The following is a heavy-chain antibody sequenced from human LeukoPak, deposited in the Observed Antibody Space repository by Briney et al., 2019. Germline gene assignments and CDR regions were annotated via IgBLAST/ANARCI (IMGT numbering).Heavy chain of an antibody. CDR1: GYTFTSYG. J-gene: IGHJ4*02. Sequence: ASVKVSCKASGYTFTSYGISRVRQAPGQGLEWMGWISAYNGNTNYAQKLQGRVTMTTDTSTSTAYMELRSLRSDDTAVYYCARGPITMVRGAESPFDYWGQGTLVTVSS. CDR2: ISAYNGNT. V-gene: IGHV1-18*01. D-gene: IGHD3-10*01. CDR3: ARGPITMVRGAESPFDY.